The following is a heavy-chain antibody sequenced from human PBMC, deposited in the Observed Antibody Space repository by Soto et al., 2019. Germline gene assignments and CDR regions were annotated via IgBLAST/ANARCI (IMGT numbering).Heavy chain of an antibody. D-gene: IGHD2-2*02. Sequence: PGESLKISCKGSGYSFTSYWIGWVRQMPGKGLEWMGIIYPGDSDTRYSPSFQGQVTISADKSISTAYLQWSSLKASDTAMYYCARHGGYYDSSTSCYTGWFDPWGQGTLVTVSS. J-gene: IGHJ5*02. V-gene: IGHV5-51*01. CDR1: GYSFTSYW. CDR3: ARHGGYYDSSTSCYTGWFDP. CDR2: IYPGDSDT.